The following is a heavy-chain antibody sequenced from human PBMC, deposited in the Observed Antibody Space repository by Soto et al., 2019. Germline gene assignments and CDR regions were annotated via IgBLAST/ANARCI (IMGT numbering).Heavy chain of an antibody. V-gene: IGHV3-74*03. J-gene: IGHJ5*02. CDR3: ARDKTTGDWFDA. CDR2: INGDGSDI. Sequence: PGGSLRLSCGASGFDFSNYWMHWVRQVPGGGLVWVSRINGDGSDIKYADSVKGRFTISRDNAKNTVYLQMNSLRAEDTAVYSCARDKTTGDWFDAWGQGTLVTVSS. CDR1: GFDFSNYW. D-gene: IGHD4-17*01.